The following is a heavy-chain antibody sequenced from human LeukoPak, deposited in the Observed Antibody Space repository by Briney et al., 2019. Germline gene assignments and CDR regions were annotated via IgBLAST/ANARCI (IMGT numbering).Heavy chain of an antibody. V-gene: IGHV1-2*02. CDR3: ARDGDYYDSSGQGELWFDP. CDR1: GYTFTGYY. Sequence: GASVKVSCKASGYTFTGYYMHWVRQAPGQGLEWMGWINPNSGGTNYAQKFQGRVTMTRDTSISTAYMELSRLRSDDTAVYYCARDGDYYDSSGQGELWFDPGAREPWSPSPQ. D-gene: IGHD3-22*01. J-gene: IGHJ5*02. CDR2: INPNSGGT.